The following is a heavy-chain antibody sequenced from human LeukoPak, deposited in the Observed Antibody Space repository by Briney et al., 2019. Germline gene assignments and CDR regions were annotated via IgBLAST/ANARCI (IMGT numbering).Heavy chain of an antibody. D-gene: IGHD3-16*02. V-gene: IGHV3-21*01. J-gene: IGHJ6*03. CDR3: ARVIAFRGYMDV. CDR1: GFTFSTYS. CDR2: ISSSSSYI. Sequence: GGSLRLSCAASGFTFSTYSMNWVRQAPGKGLEWVSSISSSSSYIYYADSVKGRFTISRDNAKNSLYLQMNSLRAEDTAVYYCARVIAFRGYMDVWGKGTTVTVSS.